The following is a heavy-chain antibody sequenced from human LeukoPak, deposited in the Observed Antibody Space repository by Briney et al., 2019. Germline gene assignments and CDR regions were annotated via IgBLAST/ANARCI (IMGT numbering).Heavy chain of an antibody. CDR1: GFTFSSYA. CDR2: ISGSGGST. J-gene: IGHJ4*02. V-gene: IGHV3-23*01. Sequence: GGSLRLSCAASGFTFSSYAMSWVRQAPGKGLEWVSAISGSGGSTYYADSVKGRFTISRDNSKNTLYLQMNSLRAEDTAVYYCARVGCSSTSCPPAYWGQGTLVTVSS. D-gene: IGHD2-2*01. CDR3: ARVGCSSTSCPPAY.